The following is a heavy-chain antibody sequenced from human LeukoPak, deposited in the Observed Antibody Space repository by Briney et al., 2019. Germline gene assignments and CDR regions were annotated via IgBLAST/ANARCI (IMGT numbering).Heavy chain of an antibody. CDR2: IYHSGST. CDR3: ARLAVSLYDFWSGSRWFDP. D-gene: IGHD3-3*01. CDR1: GYSISSGYY. Sequence: SETLSLTCAVSGYSISSGYYWGWIRQPPGEGLEWIGSIYHSGSTYYNPSLKSRVTISVETSKNQFSLKLSSVTAADTAVYYCARLAVSLYDFWSGSRWFDPWGQGTLVTVSS. J-gene: IGHJ5*02. V-gene: IGHV4-38-2*01.